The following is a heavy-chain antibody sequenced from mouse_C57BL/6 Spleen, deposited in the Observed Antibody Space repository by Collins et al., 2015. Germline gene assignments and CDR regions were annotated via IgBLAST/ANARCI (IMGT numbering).Heavy chain of an antibody. CDR2: IDPNSGGT. CDR1: GCTFTSYW. Sequence: QVQLQQPGAELVKPGASVKLSCKASGCTFTSYWMHWVKQRPGRGLEWIGRIDPNSGGTKYNEKFKSKATLTVDKPSSTAYMQLSSLTSEDSAVYYCARYSRGLLPEDYAMDYWGQGTSVTVSS. V-gene: IGHV1-72*01. J-gene: IGHJ4*01. D-gene: IGHD2-3*01. CDR3: ARYSRGLLPEDYAMDY.